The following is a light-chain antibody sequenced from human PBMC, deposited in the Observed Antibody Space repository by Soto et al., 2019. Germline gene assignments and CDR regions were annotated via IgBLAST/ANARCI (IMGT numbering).Light chain of an antibody. Sequence: DIVMTQSPDSLAVSLGERATINCKSSQSVLYSSISKNYLAWYQQKPGQPPKLLVYWASTRESGVPDRFSGSGSGTDFTLTISSLQAEDVAVYYCQQYYSIPLTFGGGTNVEVK. CDR2: WAS. J-gene: IGKJ4*01. V-gene: IGKV4-1*01. CDR1: QSVLYSSISKNY. CDR3: QQYYSIPLT.